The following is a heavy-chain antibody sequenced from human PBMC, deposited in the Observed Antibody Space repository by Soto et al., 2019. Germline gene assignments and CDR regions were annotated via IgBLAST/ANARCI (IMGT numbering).Heavy chain of an antibody. Sequence: QVQLVESGGGVVQPGRSLRLSCAASGFTFSSYGMHWVRQAPGKGLEWVAVISYDGSNKYYADSVKGRFTISRDNSKNTLYLHMNSLRAEDTAVYYCMALERREINYYYYGMDVWGQGTTVTVSS. CDR2: ISYDGSNK. CDR3: MALERREINYYYYGMDV. CDR1: GFTFSSYG. J-gene: IGHJ6*02. D-gene: IGHD1-26*01. V-gene: IGHV3-30*03.